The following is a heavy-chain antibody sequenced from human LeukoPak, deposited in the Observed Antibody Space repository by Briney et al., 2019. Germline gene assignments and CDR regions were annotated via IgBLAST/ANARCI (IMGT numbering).Heavy chain of an antibody. D-gene: IGHD4-17*01. CDR2: IHYTGNT. CDR3: ARRSTYGFFDS. J-gene: IGHJ4*02. Sequence: NPSETLSLTCTVSGGSLSCDYWNWIRQPPGKGLEWIGYIHYTGNTNDNPSLKSRVTISMDASKNQFSLKLSSVTAADTALYYCARRSTYGFFDSWGQGTLITVSS. CDR1: GGSLSCDY. V-gene: IGHV4-59*08.